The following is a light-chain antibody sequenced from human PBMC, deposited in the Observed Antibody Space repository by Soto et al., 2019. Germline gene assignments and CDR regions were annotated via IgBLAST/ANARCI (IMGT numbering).Light chain of an antibody. J-gene: IGLJ1*01. Sequence: QSVLTQPASVSVSPGQSITISCTGTSSDVGSYNLVSWYQQHPGKSPKMMIYEVSKRPSGVSNRFSGSKSANTASLTISGLQADDEADYYCCSYGGRSTYVFGTGTKLTV. CDR2: EVS. V-gene: IGLV2-23*02. CDR3: CSYGGRSTYV. CDR1: SSDVGSYNL.